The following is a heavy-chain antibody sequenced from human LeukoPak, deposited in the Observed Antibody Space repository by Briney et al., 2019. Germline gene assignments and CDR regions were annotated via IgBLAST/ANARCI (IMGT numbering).Heavy chain of an antibody. CDR3: ARARSEYYYYYYMDV. CDR1: GGSIRTYY. Sequence: SEALSLTCSVSGGSIRTYYWGWIRQPPGKGLGRIGHIYYSRSTNYNPALKRRVTISVATSKYQISLNLSSVSAADTAVYYCARARSEYYYYYYMDVWGKGTTVTVSS. V-gene: IGHV4-59*13. J-gene: IGHJ6*03. CDR2: IYYSRST.